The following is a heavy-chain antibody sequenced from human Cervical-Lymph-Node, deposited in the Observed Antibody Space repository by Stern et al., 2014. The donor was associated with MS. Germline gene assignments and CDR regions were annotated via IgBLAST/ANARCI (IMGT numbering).Heavy chain of an antibody. CDR2: IYYSGST. CDR3: ASDRLDSSHPLAY. V-gene: IGHV4-61*01. J-gene: IGHJ4*02. CDR1: GDSISSGSYY. D-gene: IGHD3-22*01. Sequence: QLQLQESCPGLVKPSETLSLTCTVSGDSISSGSYYWSWIRQPPGKGLEWIGYIYYSGSTNYNPSLKRLGTISVDASTNQFSLKLSSVTAADTAVYYCASDRLDSSHPLAYWGQGTLVTVSS.